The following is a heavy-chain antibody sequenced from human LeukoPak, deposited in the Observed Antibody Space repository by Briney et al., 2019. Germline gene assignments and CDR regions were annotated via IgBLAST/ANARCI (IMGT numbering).Heavy chain of an antibody. V-gene: IGHV1-3*01. CDR1: GYTFISFA. J-gene: IGHJ6*02. CDR3: ASGEVGVVYRAGGRYYYYYHAMDV. D-gene: IGHD2-15*01. Sequence: GASVKVSCKASGYTFISFAMHWVRQAPGQRLEWMGWINAGNGNTKYSQNFQGRVTITRDTSTSTAYMELRSLRSDDTAVYYCASGEVGVVYRAGGRYYYYYHAMDVWGQGTTVTVSS. CDR2: INAGNGNT.